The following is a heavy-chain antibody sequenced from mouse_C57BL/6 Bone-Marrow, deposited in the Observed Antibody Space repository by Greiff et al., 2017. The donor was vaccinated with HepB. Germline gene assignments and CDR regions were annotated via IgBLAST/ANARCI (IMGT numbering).Heavy chain of an antibody. CDR3: ASTVVGYFDV. Sequence: EVKLMESGEGLVKPGGSLKLSCAASGFTFSSYAMSWVRQTPEKRLEWVATISDGGSYTYYPDNVKGRFTISRDNAKNNLYLQMSHLKSEDTAMYYCASTVVGYFDVWGTGTTVTVSS. D-gene: IGHD1-1*01. J-gene: IGHJ1*03. CDR2: ISDGGSYT. CDR1: GFTFSSYA. V-gene: IGHV5-4*03.